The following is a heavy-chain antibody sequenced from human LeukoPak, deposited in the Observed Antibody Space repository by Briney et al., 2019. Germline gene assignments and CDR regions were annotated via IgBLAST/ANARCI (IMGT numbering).Heavy chain of an antibody. Sequence: SETLSLTCTVSGGSISSYYWSSIRQPAGKGLEWIGRIYNSGCTNYNPSLKSRVTMSVDTSKNQFSLKLSSVTAADTAVYYCARGGVTGDRGNDYWGQGTLVTVSS. CDR1: GGSISSYY. V-gene: IGHV4-4*07. CDR3: ARGGVTGDRGNDY. CDR2: IYNSGCT. J-gene: IGHJ4*02. D-gene: IGHD7-27*01.